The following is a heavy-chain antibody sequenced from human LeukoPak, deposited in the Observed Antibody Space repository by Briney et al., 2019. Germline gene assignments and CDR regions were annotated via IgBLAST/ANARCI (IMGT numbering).Heavy chain of an antibody. CDR1: GGSISNYY. Sequence: SETLSLTCTVSGGSISNYYWSWIRQSPEKGLEWIGYIPDSGSTNYNPSLKSRVTISVDTSKNQFSLKLSSVTAADTAVYYCARLDAAAGRYLQFFYWGQGTLVTVSS. D-gene: IGHD5-24*01. CDR2: IPDSGST. V-gene: IGHV4-59*08. J-gene: IGHJ4*02. CDR3: ARLDAAAGRYLQFFY.